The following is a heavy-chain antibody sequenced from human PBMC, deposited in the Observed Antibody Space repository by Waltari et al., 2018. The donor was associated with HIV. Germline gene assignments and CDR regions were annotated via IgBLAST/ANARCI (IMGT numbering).Heavy chain of an antibody. CDR1: RMTFSRYD. Sequence: QVQLVESGGGVVQPGRSLRLSCAASRMTFSRYDMHGVRQAPGKGLEWVAVIWHDGSNQYYVDSVKGLFTIYRDNSRNTLYLQMNSLRVEDTAVYYCARSTYQQLRNGFDIWGQGTMVAVSS. CDR2: IWHDGSNQ. CDR3: ARSTYQQLRNGFDI. D-gene: IGHD2-2*01. J-gene: IGHJ3*02. V-gene: IGHV3-33*01.